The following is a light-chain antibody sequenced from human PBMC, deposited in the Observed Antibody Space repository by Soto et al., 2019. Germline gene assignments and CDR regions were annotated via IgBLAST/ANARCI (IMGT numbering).Light chain of an antibody. Sequence: ETVLTQSPGTLSLSPGDRVTLSCRASQSVTSGYLAWYQQKPGQPPRLLIYGATSRATGIPDRFSGGGSGTDFTRTISRLEPEDFAMYYCQHYGTSPTLFTFGPGTKLDIK. CDR1: QSVTSGY. CDR3: QHYGTSPTLFT. CDR2: GAT. J-gene: IGKJ3*01. V-gene: IGKV3-20*01.